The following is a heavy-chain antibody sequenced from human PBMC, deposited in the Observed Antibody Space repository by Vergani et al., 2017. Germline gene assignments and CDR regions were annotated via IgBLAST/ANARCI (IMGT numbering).Heavy chain of an antibody. CDR2: ISAYNGNT. J-gene: IGHJ4*02. CDR3: ARAAGSALYYYDSSGYYLFDY. V-gene: IGHV1-18*01. Sequence: QVQLVQSGAEVKKPGASVKVSCKASGYTFTSYGISWVRQAPGQGLEWMGWISAYNGNTNYAQKLQGRVTMTTDTSTSTAYMELRSRRSDDTAVYYCARAAGSALYYYDSSGYYLFDYWGQGTLVTVSS. CDR1: GYTFTSYG. D-gene: IGHD3-22*01.